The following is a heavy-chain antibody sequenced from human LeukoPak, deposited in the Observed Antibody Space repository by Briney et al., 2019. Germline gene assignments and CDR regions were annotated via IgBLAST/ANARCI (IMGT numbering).Heavy chain of an antibody. V-gene: IGHV4-34*01. CDR1: GESFSDNY. D-gene: IGHD4-23*01. J-gene: IGHJ4*02. CDR2: INHSGSA. CDR3: VSFDY. Sequence: SETLSLTCAVCGESFSDNYWIWIRQPPGKGLEWIGEINHSGSAKYNPSLKSRVTISLDTSKNQFPLRLSSVTAADTAVCTVVSFDYWGQGTRVTASA.